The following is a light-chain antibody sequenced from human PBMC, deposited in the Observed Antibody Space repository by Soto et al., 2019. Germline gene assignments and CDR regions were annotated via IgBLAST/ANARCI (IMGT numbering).Light chain of an antibody. V-gene: IGKV3-15*01. CDR3: QQYNNWPLT. CDR1: QSVSSN. J-gene: IGKJ4*01. CDR2: GAS. Sequence: EILMTQSPATLSVSPGERATLSCRASQSVSSNLAWYQQKPGQAPRLLIYGASTRATGIPARFSGSGSGTEFTLTINSLQSEDFAVYYCQQYNNWPLTFGGGTKVEIK.